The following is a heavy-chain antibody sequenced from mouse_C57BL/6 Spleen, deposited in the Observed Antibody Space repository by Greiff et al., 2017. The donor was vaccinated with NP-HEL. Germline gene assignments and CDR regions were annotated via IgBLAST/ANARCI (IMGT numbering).Heavy chain of an antibody. Sequence: QVQLQQPGAELVRPGSSVKLSCKASGYTFTSYWMHWVKQRPIQGLEWIGNIDPSDSETHYNQKFKDKATLTVDNSSSTAYMQLSSLTSEDSAVYYCARSEGYDYDGGYFDYWGQGTTLTVSS. V-gene: IGHV1-52*01. CDR2: IDPSDSET. CDR1: GYTFTSYW. D-gene: IGHD2-4*01. J-gene: IGHJ2*01. CDR3: ARSEGYDYDGGYFDY.